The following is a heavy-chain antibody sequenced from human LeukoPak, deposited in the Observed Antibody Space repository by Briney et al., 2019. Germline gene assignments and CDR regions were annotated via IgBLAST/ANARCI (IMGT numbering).Heavy chain of an antibody. CDR1: GYTFTSYD. CDR2: INPNSGGT. Sequence: GASVKVSCKASGYTFTSYDFNWLRQATGQGPEWMGWINPNSGGTNYAQKFQGRVTMTRDTSISTAYMELSRLRSDDTAVYYCARVTIFGVVYFDYWGQGTLVTVSS. V-gene: IGHV1-2*02. CDR3: ARVTIFGVVYFDY. D-gene: IGHD3-3*01. J-gene: IGHJ4*02.